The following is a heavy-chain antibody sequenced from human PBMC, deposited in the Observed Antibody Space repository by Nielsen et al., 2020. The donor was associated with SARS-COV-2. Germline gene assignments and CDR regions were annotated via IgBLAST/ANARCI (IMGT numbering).Heavy chain of an antibody. D-gene: IGHD3-22*01. V-gene: IGHV4-30-4*01. CDR1: GGSISSDKYY. J-gene: IGHJ4*02. CDR3: ARDSSGYWADY. Sequence: TLSLTCTVSGGSISSDKYYWSWIRQPPGKGLEWIGYIYYSGTVYYTPSLKSRLTISLDTSNQFSLRLTSVTAADTAVYYCARDSSGYWADYWGPGTLVTVSS. CDR2: IYYSGTV.